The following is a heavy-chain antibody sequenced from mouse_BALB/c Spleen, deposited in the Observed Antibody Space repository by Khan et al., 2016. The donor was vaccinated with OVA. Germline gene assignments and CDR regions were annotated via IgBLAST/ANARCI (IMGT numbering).Heavy chain of an antibody. CDR2: INPSSGYT. CDR3: ARTLEK. V-gene: IGHV1-4*01. Sequence: QVQLKQSGAELARPGASVKMSCKASGYTFTSYMMHWVKQRPGQGLEWIGYINPSSGYTKYNQKFKDKATLTADKSSSTAYMQLSSLTSEDSAVYYCARTLEKWGQGTTLTVSS. J-gene: IGHJ2*01. CDR1: GYTFTSYM.